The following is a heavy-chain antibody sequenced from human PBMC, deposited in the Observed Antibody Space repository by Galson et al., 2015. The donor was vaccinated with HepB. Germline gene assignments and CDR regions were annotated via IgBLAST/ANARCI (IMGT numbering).Heavy chain of an antibody. CDR2: IYYSGST. V-gene: IGHV4-59*01. CDR1: GGSISSYY. Sequence: LTCTVSGGSISSYYWSWIRQPPGKGLEWIGYIYYSGSTNYNPSLKSRVTISVDTSKNQFSLKLSSATAADTAVYYCARVNSGSYSGAFDIWGQGTMVTVSS. J-gene: IGHJ3*02. D-gene: IGHD1-26*01. CDR3: ARVNSGSYSGAFDI.